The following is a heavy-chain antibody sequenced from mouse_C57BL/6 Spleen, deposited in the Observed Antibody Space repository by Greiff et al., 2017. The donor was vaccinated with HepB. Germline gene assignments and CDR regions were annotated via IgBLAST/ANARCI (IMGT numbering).Heavy chain of an antibody. D-gene: IGHD1-1*01. J-gene: IGHJ1*03. CDR3: ARENYYGSSWYVDV. V-gene: IGHV1-82*01. CDR2: IYPGDGDT. CDR1: GYAFSSSW. Sequence: QVQLKESGPELVKPGASVKISCKASGYAFSSSWMNWVKQRPGKGLEWIGRIYPGDGDTNYNGKFKGKATLTADKSSSTAYMQLSSLTSEDSAVYFCARENYYGSSWYVDVWGTGTTVTVSS.